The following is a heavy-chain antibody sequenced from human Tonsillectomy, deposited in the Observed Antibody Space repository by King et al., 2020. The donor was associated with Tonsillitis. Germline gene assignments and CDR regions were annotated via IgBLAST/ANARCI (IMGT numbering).Heavy chain of an antibody. CDR2: INPNSGVP. V-gene: IGHV1-2*02. J-gene: IGHJ4*02. Sequence: QLVQSGADVKKPGASVKVSCKASGFTFTVYYIHWVRQAPGQGLEWMGWINPNSGVPNYAQRFQGRVTMTRDTSISTAYMELSRLTSDDTAMFYCARDVGGYSYGLFNYWGQGTLVTVSS. D-gene: IGHD5-18*01. CDR1: GFTFTVYY. CDR3: ARDVGGYSYGLFNY.